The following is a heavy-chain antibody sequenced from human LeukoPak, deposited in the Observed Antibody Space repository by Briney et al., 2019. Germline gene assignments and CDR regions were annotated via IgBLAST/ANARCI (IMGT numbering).Heavy chain of an antibody. CDR1: GGSVSSGSYY. J-gene: IGHJ4*02. CDR3: ARLIAAAGTYAY. CDR2: IYYSGSN. Sequence: SETLSLTCTVSGGSVSSGSYYWSWIRQPPGKGLEWNGYIYYSGSNNYNPSLKSRVTISVDTSKNQFSLKLSSVTAADTAVYYCARLIAAAGTYAYWGQGTLVTVSS. V-gene: IGHV4-61*01. D-gene: IGHD6-13*01.